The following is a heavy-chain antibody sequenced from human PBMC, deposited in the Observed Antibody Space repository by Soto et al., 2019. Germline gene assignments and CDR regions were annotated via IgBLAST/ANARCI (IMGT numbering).Heavy chain of an antibody. CDR1: GFTFSSYD. Sequence: KPGGSLRLSCAASGFTFSSYDMNWVRQAPGKGLEWVSSVSSTSTHKYYADSMKGRFTISRDNAKNSLYLQMNSLRAEDTAVYYCARDVDWNFDYWGQGTLVTVSS. J-gene: IGHJ4*02. D-gene: IGHD1-1*01. CDR3: ARDVDWNFDY. V-gene: IGHV3-21*01. CDR2: VSSTSTHK.